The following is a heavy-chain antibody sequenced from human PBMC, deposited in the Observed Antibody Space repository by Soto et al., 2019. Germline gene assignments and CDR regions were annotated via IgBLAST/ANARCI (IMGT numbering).Heavy chain of an antibody. CDR3: ARDSPSLYGSGRYPTLDY. CDR1: GYTFTSYG. J-gene: IGHJ4*02. CDR2: ISAYNGNT. V-gene: IGHV1-18*01. Sequence: QVQLVQSGAEVKKPGASVKVSCKASGYTFTSYGISWVRQAPGQGLEWMGWISAYNGNTNYAQKLQGRVTMTTDTSTSTANMELRSLRSDDTAVYYCARDSPSLYGSGRYPTLDYWCQGTLVTVAS. D-gene: IGHD3-10*01.